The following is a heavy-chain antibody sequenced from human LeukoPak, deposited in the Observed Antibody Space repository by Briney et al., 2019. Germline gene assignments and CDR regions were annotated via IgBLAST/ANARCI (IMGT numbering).Heavy chain of an antibody. D-gene: IGHD1/OR15-1a*01. CDR1: GYTFTNYG. J-gene: IGHJ6*02. Sequence: ASVKVSCKASGYTFTNYGISWVRQAPGQGLEWMGWINPNSGGTNYAQKFQGWVTMTRDTSISTAYMELSRLRSDDTAVYYCARDATGTRPITFDMDVWGQGTTVTVSS. CDR2: INPNSGGT. CDR3: ARDATGTRPITFDMDV. V-gene: IGHV1-2*04.